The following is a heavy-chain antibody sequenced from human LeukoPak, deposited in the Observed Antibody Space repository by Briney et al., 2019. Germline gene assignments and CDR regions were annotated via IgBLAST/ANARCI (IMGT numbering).Heavy chain of an antibody. CDR1: GFDVSSKY. Sequence: GGSLRLSCAASGFDVSSKYMNWVRQAPGKGLEWVSSVSNNNNYIHYADSVKGRFTISRDNARKSLYLQMNSLRAEDTAVYYCAREYYDNSGYYLDWGQGTLVIVSS. V-gene: IGHV3-21*01. D-gene: IGHD3-22*01. J-gene: IGHJ4*02. CDR3: AREYYDNSGYYLD. CDR2: VSNNNNYI.